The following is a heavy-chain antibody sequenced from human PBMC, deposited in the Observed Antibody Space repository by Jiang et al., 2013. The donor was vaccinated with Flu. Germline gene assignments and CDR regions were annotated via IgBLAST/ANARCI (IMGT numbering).Heavy chain of an antibody. D-gene: IGHD6-13*01. CDR3: ARAVSSIAAAGDFDY. J-gene: IGHJ4*02. CDR2: IIPILGIA. V-gene: IGHV1-69*04. CDR1: GGTFSSYA. Sequence: SVKVSCKASGGTFSSYAISWVRQAPGQGLEWMGRIIPILGIANYAQKFQGRVTITADKSTSTAYMELSSLRSEDTAVYYCARAVSSIAAAGDFDYWGQGTLVTVSS.